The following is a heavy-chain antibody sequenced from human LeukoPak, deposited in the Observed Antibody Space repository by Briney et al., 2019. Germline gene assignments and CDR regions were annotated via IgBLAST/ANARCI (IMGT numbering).Heavy chain of an antibody. CDR3: STNEYSSSIVY. V-gene: IGHV4-34*01. CDR2: INHSGST. D-gene: IGHD6-6*01. CDR1: GGSFSGYY. J-gene: IGHJ4*02. Sequence: SETLSLTCAVYGGSFSGYYWSWIRQPPGKGLECSGEINHSGSTNYNPSLKSRVTISVDTSKNKFSLRLSSVTAADTAVYYCSTNEYSSSIVYWGQGTLVTVSS.